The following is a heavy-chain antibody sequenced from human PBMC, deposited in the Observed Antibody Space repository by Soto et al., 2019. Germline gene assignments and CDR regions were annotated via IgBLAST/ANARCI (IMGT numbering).Heavy chain of an antibody. V-gene: IGHV3-30-3*01. Sequence: HPGGSLRLSFEASGCTFSSYPMHWVRQAPGKGLDWLTVISYDGGNQYYADAVKGRFTISRDNSKDTLYLQMHSLRSDDTAVYFCARGPITQTSFIDHWGKGTLVTVSS. D-gene: IGHD1-20*01. J-gene: IGHJ4*02. CDR1: GCTFSSYP. CDR3: ARGPITQTSFIDH. CDR2: ISYDGGNQ.